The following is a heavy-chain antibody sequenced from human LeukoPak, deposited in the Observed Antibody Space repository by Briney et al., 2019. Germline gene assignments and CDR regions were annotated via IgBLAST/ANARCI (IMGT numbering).Heavy chain of an antibody. Sequence: SGGSLRLSCTASGFTFGDYAMSWVRQAPGKGLEWVGFIRSKAYGGTTEYAASVKGRFTISRDDSKSIAYLQINSLKTEDTAVYYCTRVSLDLYYYDSSGWLGAPDYWGQGTLVTVSS. V-gene: IGHV3-49*04. D-gene: IGHD3-22*01. J-gene: IGHJ4*02. CDR2: IRSKAYGGTT. CDR1: GFTFGDYA. CDR3: TRVSLDLYYYDSSGWLGAPDY.